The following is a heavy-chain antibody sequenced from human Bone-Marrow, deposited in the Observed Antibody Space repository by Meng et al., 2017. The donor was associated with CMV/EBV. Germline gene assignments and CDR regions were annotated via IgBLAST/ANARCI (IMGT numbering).Heavy chain of an antibody. D-gene: IGHD6-19*01. CDR1: GYTFTSYD. J-gene: IGHJ5*02. V-gene: IGHV1-8*01. CDR2: MNPNSGNT. CDR3: ARGYQRGVAGLNWFDP. Sequence: ASVKVSCKASGYTFTSYDINWVRQATGQGLEWMGWMNPNSGNTGYAQKFQGRVTMTRNTSISTAYMELSSLRSEDTAVYYCARGYQRGVAGLNWFDPWGQGTLVTGSS.